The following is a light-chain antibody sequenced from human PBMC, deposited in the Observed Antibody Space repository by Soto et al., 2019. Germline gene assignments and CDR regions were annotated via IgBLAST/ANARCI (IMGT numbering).Light chain of an antibody. CDR1: SSDVGGYNY. J-gene: IGLJ1*01. CDR3: SSYTSGSPHV. Sequence: QSALTQPASVSGSPQQSITLSCTGTSSDVGGYNYVSWYQQHPGKTPKLMIYEVSNRPSGVSNRFSGSKSGNTASLTISGLQAEDEADYYCSSYTSGSPHVFGTGTKLTVL. CDR2: EVS. V-gene: IGLV2-14*01.